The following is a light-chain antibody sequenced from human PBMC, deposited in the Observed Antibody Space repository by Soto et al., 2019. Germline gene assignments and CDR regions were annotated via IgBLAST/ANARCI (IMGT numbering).Light chain of an antibody. V-gene: IGKV3-20*01. CDR1: QSVSSNH. J-gene: IGKJ4*01. Sequence: EIVLTQSAGPLPLSPGERATLSCKSSQSVSSNHLAWYQQKPGQAPRLIIYGASTRASGIPDRFSGSWSGTDFTLTISRLEPEDLAVYYCQRYGSSPLTLGGGTKVDI. CDR2: GAS. CDR3: QRYGSSPLT.